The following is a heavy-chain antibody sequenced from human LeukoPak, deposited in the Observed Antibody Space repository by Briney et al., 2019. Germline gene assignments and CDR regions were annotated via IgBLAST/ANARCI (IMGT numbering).Heavy chain of an antibody. J-gene: IGHJ4*02. CDR2: ISAYNGNT. D-gene: IGHD2-2*02. CDR3: ARVAPIVVVPAAIGGDY. Sequence: APVKVSCKASGYTFTSYGISWVRQAPGQGLEWMGWISAYNGNTNYAQKLQGRVTMTTDTSTSTAYMELRSLRSDDAAVYYCARVAPIVVVPAAIGGDYWGQGTLVTVSS. CDR1: GYTFTSYG. V-gene: IGHV1-18*01.